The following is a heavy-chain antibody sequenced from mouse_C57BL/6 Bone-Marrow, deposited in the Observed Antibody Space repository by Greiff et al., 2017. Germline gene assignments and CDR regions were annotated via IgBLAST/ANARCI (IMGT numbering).Heavy chain of an antibody. V-gene: IGHV14-4*01. D-gene: IGHD2-2*01. CDR3: TSYGCFDY. J-gene: IGHJ2*01. Sequence: VQLKESGAELVRPGASVKLSCTASGFNIKDDYMHWVKQRPEQGLEWIGWIDPENGDTEYASKFQGKATITADTSSNTAYLQLSSLTSEDTAVYYCTSYGCFDYWGQGTTLTVSS. CDR1: GFNIKDDY. CDR2: IDPENGDT.